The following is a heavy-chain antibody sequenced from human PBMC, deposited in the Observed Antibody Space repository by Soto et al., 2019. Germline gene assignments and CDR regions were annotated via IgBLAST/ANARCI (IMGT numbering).Heavy chain of an antibody. CDR2: ISSSSSYI. J-gene: IGHJ3*02. V-gene: IGHV3-21*01. Sequence: PGGSLRLSCAASGFTFSSYSMNWVRQAPGKGLEWVSSISSSSSYIYYADSVKGRFTISRDNAKNSLYLQMNSLRAEDTAVYYCARESGIVAPTSSHYAFDIWGQGTMVTVSS. CDR1: GFTFSSYS. CDR3: ARESGIVAPTSSHYAFDI. D-gene: IGHD1-26*01.